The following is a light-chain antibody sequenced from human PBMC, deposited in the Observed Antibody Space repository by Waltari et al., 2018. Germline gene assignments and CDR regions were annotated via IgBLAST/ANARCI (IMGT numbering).Light chain of an antibody. V-gene: IGKV1-5*03. CDR2: KAS. CDR1: QNIKIW. CDR3: QQYDTYPWT. J-gene: IGKJ1*01. Sequence: DIQMTQSHSTLSASVGDRVTITCRASQNIKIWLNWYQQKPGKAPNLLIYKASSLQSGVPSRFSGSGSGTEFALTINSLQPDDFATYYCQQYDTYPWTFGHGTKVEIK.